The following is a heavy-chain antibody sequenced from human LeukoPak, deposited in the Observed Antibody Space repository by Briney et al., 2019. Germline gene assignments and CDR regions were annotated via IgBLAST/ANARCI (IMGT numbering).Heavy chain of an antibody. CDR3: ARDQSDYYGSGSYSEGSY. Sequence: AGSLTLSCAASRFTLSTYSMKRDPQAPGQGLEWVSYISSSSGTIHYADSVKGRFTISRDNAKNSLYLQMNGLRDEDTAVYYCARDQSDYYGSGSYSEGSYWGQGTLVTVSS. CDR1: RFTLSTYS. CDR2: ISSSSGTI. D-gene: IGHD3-10*01. J-gene: IGHJ4*02. V-gene: IGHV3-48*02.